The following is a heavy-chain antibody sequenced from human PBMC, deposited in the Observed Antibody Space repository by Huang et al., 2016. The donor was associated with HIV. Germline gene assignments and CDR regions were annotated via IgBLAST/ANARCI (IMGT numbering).Heavy chain of an antibody. V-gene: IGHV4-34*01. D-gene: IGHD3-9*01. CDR3: VRGPRYVSADWYARLRNYWFFDL. J-gene: IGHJ2*01. CDR2: SNNGGST. CDR1: GGSFTNYY. Sequence: QQQLQQWGAGLLKPSETLSLTCAVYGGSFTNYYWGWIRQPPGKGLEWVGESNNGGSTQYSPSLKSRVTISLDTSKNQVSLKLTSVSAADTAVYYCVRGPRYVSADWYARLRNYWFFDLWGRGSLVSVSS.